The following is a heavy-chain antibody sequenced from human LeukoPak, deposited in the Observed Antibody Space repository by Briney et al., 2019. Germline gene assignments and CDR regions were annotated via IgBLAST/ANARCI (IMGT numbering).Heavy chain of an antibody. CDR1: GYTFTSYY. CDR3: ARERSSVRAFDI. D-gene: IGHD3-22*01. CDR2: INPSGGRT. V-gene: IGHV1-46*01. Sequence: EASVKVSCKASGYTFTSYYMHWVRQAPGQGLEWMGIINPSGGRTNYAQKLQDRVTMTRDTSTSTVYMELSSLRSEDTAVYLCARERSSVRAFDIWGQGTMVTVSS. J-gene: IGHJ3*02.